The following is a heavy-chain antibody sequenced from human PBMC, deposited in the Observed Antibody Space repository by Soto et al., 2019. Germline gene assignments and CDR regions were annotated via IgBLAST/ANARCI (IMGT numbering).Heavy chain of an antibody. J-gene: IGHJ4*02. D-gene: IGHD6-19*01. CDR3: ARHGGSGVDY. CDR2: IYYSGST. CDR1: GGSISSGDYY. Sequence: SETLSLTCTVSGGSISSGDYYWSWIRQPPGKGLEWIGSIYYSGSTYYNPSLKSRVTISVDTSKNQFSLKLSSVTAARTAVYYCARHGGSGVDYWGQGTLVTVSS. V-gene: IGHV4-39*01.